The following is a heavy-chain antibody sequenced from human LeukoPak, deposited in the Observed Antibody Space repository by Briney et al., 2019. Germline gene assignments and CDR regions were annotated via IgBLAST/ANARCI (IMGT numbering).Heavy chain of an antibody. D-gene: IGHD3-22*01. CDR2: IYYSGST. Sequence: SETLSLTCTVSGGSISSYYWSWIRQPPGKGLEWIGYIYYSGSTNYNPSLESRVTISVDTSKNQFSLKLSSVTAADTAVYYCARDMRVYYYDSSGYDAFDIWGQGTMVTVSS. V-gene: IGHV4-59*12. J-gene: IGHJ3*02. CDR3: ARDMRVYYYDSSGYDAFDI. CDR1: GGSISSYY.